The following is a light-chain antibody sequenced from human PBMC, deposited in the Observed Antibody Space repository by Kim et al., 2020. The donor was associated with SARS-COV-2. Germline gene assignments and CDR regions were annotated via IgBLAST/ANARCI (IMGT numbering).Light chain of an antibody. CDR3: QQRSNWLT. CDR1: QSVSSD. CDR2: DAS. Sequence: SVSPGERATLACRARQSVSSDLAWYKQKPGQAPRLLIYDASNRATGIPARFSGSGSGTDFTLTISSLEPEDFAVYYCQQRSNWLTFGGGTKVDIK. J-gene: IGKJ4*01. V-gene: IGKV3-11*01.